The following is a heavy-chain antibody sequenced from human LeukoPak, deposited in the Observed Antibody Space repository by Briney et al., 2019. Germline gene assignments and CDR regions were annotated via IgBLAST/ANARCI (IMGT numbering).Heavy chain of an antibody. Sequence: GGSLRLSCAASGFTFSNYWMSWVRQAPGKGLEWVANIKQDGSERHYLDSVKGRLTISRDNAKNTLYLQMNSLRAEDTAVYYCARSYYMDVWGKGTTVTVSS. V-gene: IGHV3-7*03. CDR3: ARSYYMDV. J-gene: IGHJ6*03. CDR1: GFTFSNYW. CDR2: IKQDGSER.